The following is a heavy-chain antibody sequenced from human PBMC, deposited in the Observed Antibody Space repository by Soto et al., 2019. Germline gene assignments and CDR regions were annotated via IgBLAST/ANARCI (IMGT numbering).Heavy chain of an antibody. J-gene: IGHJ6*04. Sequence: QVQLVQSGAEVKKPGASVKVSCKASGYTFTSYSMHWVRPAPGQGLEWMGIINRSGGSTSYAQKYQGSVTIIRDTSTRPVYMELSSLRSEDTAVYYCARDHIYSDLWSGYYGGYYHYGMDVWGKWTTVTVSS. CDR1: GYTFTSYS. D-gene: IGHD3-3*01. CDR2: INRSGGST. V-gene: IGHV1-46*03. CDR3: ARDHIYSDLWSGYYGGYYHYGMDV.